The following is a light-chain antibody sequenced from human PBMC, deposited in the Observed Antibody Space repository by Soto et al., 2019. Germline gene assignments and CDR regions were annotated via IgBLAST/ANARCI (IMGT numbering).Light chain of an antibody. CDR1: NSDVGGYKF. CDR3: SSYSSNSSLYV. V-gene: IGLV2-14*01. CDR2: EVR. Sequence: SVLTQPASVSGSPGQSITISCTGTNSDVGGYKFVSWFQQPPGKAPKLMIFEVRIRPSGVSNRFSGSKSGNTASLTISGLQPEDEADYYCSSYSSNSSLYVFGTGTKVTVL. J-gene: IGLJ1*01.